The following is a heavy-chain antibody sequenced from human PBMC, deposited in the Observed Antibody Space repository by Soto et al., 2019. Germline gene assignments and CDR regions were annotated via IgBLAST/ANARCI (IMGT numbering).Heavy chain of an antibody. CDR3: ATNTLGSCSGGNCYSDY. CDR2: IIAMLDKA. Sequence: QVQLVQSGAEAKKPGSSVKVSCKASGGTFRRYTITWVRQAPGQRLEWMGWIIAMLDKANYAQKFQGRVTVTADRSTSTVYMELSSLRSEDTAVYYCATNTLGSCSGGNCYSDYWGQGTLVTVSS. J-gene: IGHJ4*02. V-gene: IGHV1-69*02. CDR1: GGTFRRYT. D-gene: IGHD2-15*01.